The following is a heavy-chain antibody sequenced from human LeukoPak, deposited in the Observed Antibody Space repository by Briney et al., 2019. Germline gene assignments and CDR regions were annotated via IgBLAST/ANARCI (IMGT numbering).Heavy chain of an antibody. J-gene: IGHJ6*03. CDR3: ARDRKVASHYYYYYMDV. D-gene: IGHD2-21*01. CDR1: GGTFSSYT. CDR2: IIPILSIA. Sequence: GASLKVSCKASGGTFSSYTISWVRQAPGQGLEWMGRIIPILSIANYAQKFQGRVTITADKSTSTAYMELSSLRSEDTAVYYCARDRKVASHYYYYYMDVWGKGTTVTVSS. V-gene: IGHV1-69*04.